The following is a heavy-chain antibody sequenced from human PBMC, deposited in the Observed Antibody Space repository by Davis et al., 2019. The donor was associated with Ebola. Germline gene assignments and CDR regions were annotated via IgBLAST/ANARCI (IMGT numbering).Heavy chain of an antibody. Sequence: MPSETLSLTCTVSGGSISSGGYYWSWIRQPPGKGLEWIGEINHSGSTNYNPSLKSRVTISVDTSKNQFSLKLTSVTAADTAVYYCATSQDCSSTSCDNWFDPWGQGTLVTVSS. CDR1: GGSISSGGYY. J-gene: IGHJ5*02. V-gene: IGHV4-39*07. CDR3: ATSQDCSSTSCDNWFDP. D-gene: IGHD2-2*01. CDR2: INHSGST.